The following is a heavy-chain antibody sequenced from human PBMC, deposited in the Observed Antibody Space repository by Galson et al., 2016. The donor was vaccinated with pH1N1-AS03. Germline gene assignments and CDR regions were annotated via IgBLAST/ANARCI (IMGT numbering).Heavy chain of an antibody. Sequence: LRLSCAASGFSVSSDYMSWVRQAPGKGLEWVSMIHSAAGNTYYADSVKGRVTISRDNANNALYLQMNSLRDEDTAIYYCARGLYSSGWYLGYWGQGTLVTVSS. J-gene: IGHJ4*02. CDR1: GFSVSSDY. D-gene: IGHD6-19*01. CDR3: ARGLYSSGWYLGY. CDR2: IHSAAGNT. V-gene: IGHV3-53*01.